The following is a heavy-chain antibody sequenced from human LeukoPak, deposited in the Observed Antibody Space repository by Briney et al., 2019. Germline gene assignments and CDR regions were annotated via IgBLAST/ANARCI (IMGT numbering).Heavy chain of an antibody. CDR3: ARSPGRYSEAWFDP. D-gene: IGHD3-9*01. CDR1: GLTFSSYA. Sequence: QPGGSLRLSCAASGLTFSSYAMHWVRQAPGKGLEWVAVISYDGSNKYYADSVKGRFTISRDNSKNTLYLQMNSLRAEDTAVYYCARSPGRYSEAWFDPWGQGTLVTVSS. J-gene: IGHJ5*02. V-gene: IGHV3-30*04. CDR2: ISYDGSNK.